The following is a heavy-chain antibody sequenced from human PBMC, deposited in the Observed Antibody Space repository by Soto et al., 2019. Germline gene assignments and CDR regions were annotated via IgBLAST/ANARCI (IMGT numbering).Heavy chain of an antibody. V-gene: IGHV1-69*01. CDR2: IIPIFGTA. D-gene: IGHD2-2*01. CDR1: GGTFSSYA. Sequence: QVQLVQSGAEVKKPGSSVKVSCKASGGTFSSYAISWVRQAPGQGLEWMGGIIPIFGTANYAQKFQGRVTITADESTSTAYMELRSLRSEDTAVYYCAKDLVPAAAPGINWFDPWGQGTLVTVSS. J-gene: IGHJ5*02. CDR3: AKDLVPAAAPGINWFDP.